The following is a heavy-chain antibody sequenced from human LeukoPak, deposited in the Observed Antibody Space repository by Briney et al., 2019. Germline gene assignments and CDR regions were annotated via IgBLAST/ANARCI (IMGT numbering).Heavy chain of an antibody. CDR3: AGIFGGPVSRRFDP. J-gene: IGHJ5*02. D-gene: IGHD4-23*01. CDR1: GGSISSDNYY. CDR2: IYTSGST. V-gene: IGHV4-61*02. Sequence: SETLSLTCTVSGGSISSDNYYWRWIRQPAGKGLEWIGRIYTSGSTNYNPSLKSRVTISVDTSKNQFSLKLSSLTAADTAVYYCAGIFGGPVSRRFDPWGQGTLVTVSS.